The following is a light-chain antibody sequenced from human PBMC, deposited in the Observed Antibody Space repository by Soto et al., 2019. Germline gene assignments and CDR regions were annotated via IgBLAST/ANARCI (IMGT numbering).Light chain of an antibody. CDR1: QGIRND. J-gene: IGKJ2*01. V-gene: IGKV1-6*01. CDR3: QQANTFPYT. Sequence: AIQMTQSPSSLSASVGDRVTITCRASQGIRNDLGWYQLKPGKAPNLLIFSASSLESGVPSRFSGSGSGTEFTLTISSLQPEDFVTYYCQQANTFPYTFGQGTKVDIK. CDR2: SAS.